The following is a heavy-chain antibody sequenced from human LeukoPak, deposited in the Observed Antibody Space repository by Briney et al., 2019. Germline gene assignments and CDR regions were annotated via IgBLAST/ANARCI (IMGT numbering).Heavy chain of an antibody. D-gene: IGHD1-1*01. V-gene: IGHV5-51*01. CDR2: IYPGDSDT. CDR3: ARLYNWNDGFDF. J-gene: IGHJ4*02. Sequence: GESLKISCETSGYSFTSYWIAWLRQMPGKGLEGMGIIYPGDSDTRYSPSFQGQVTISADKSITTAYLQWSSLRASDTAMYYCARLYNWNDGFDFWGQGTLVTVSS. CDR1: GYSFTSYW.